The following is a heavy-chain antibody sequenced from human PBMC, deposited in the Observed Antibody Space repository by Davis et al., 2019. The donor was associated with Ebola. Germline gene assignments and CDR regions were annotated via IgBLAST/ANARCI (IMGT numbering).Heavy chain of an antibody. D-gene: IGHD3-22*01. J-gene: IGHJ4*02. CDR1: GFTFSSYA. CDR3: ARESTGYYDSSARVY. Sequence: GGSLRLSCAASGFTFSSYAMHWVRQAPGKGLEWVAVISYDGSNKYYADSVKGRFTISRDNAKNSLYLQMNSLRAEDTAVYYCARESTGYYDSSARVYWGQGTLVTVSS. V-gene: IGHV3-30-3*01. CDR2: ISYDGSNK.